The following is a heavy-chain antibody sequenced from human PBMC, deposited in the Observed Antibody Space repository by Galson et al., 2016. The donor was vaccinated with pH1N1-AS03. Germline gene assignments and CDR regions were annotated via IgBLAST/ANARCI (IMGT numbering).Heavy chain of an antibody. CDR1: GFSFSSYA. CDR2: ISYDGRNQ. V-gene: IGHV3-30*09. J-gene: IGHJ6*02. D-gene: IGHD4-17*01. CDR3: SRGRYGDYESGYYYGMDV. Sequence: SLRLSCAASGFSFSSYAMHWVRQAPGKGLEWVAVISYDGRNQLYADSVKGRFAISRDTSKNTLFLQMNSLRPEDTAVYYCSRGRYGDYESGYYYGMDVWSQGTTVTVS.